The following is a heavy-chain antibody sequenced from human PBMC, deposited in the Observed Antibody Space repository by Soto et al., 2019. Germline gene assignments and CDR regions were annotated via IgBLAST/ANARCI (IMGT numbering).Heavy chain of an antibody. V-gene: IGHV3-64*01. J-gene: IGHJ4*02. Sequence: EVQLVESGGGLVQPGGSLRLSCAASGFTFSSYAMHWVRQAPGTGLEYVSAISSNGGSTYYANSVKGRFTISRDNSKNTLYLQMGSLRAEDMAVYYCATQKIQTTVTTRGYYFDYWGQGTLVTVSS. CDR3: ATQKIQTTVTTRGYYFDY. CDR2: ISSNGGST. CDR1: GFTFSSYA. D-gene: IGHD4-17*01.